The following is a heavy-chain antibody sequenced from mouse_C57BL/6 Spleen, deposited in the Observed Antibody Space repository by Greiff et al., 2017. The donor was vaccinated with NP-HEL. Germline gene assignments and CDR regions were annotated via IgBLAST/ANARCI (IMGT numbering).Heavy chain of an antibody. D-gene: IGHD2-4*01. CDR3: ARQYYDYDGTY. J-gene: IGHJ3*01. CDR2: ISSGSSTI. V-gene: IGHV5-17*01. Sequence: EVKLVESGGGLVKPGGSLKLSCAASGFTFSDYGMHWVRQAPEKGLEWVAYISSGSSTIYYADTVKGRFTISRDNAKNTLFLQMTSLRSEDTAMYYCARQYYDYDGTYWGQGTLVTVSA. CDR1: GFTFSDYG.